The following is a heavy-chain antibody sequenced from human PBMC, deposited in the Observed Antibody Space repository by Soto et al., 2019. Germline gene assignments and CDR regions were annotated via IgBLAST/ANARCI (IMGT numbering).Heavy chain of an antibody. CDR1: GFTFRTSA. Sequence: GGSLRLSCEASGFTFRTSAMSGVRQVLGRGLEWVSSITPDGAITYYVDSVKGRFTISRDNSKSTLYLQMNSLRVEDTALYYCAKYLVEPGTRQFDYWGQGTLVTVSS. J-gene: IGHJ4*02. CDR3: AKYLVEPGTRQFDY. CDR2: ITPDGAIT. V-gene: IGHV3-23*01. D-gene: IGHD1-1*01.